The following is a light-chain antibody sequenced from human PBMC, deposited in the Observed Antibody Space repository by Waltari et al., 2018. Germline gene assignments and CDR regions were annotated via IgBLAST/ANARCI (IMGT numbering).Light chain of an antibody. CDR1: QSLSSR. CDR2: DAS. Sequence: DIQMTQSPSTLSASIGDRVTITCRASQSLSSRLAWYQQSPGKAPKLLVYDASTLQSGVPSRFSGSGSGTEFTLTISSLQPEDFATYYCQHYTRYSITFGQGTRLEIK. V-gene: IGKV1-5*01. J-gene: IGKJ5*01. CDR3: QHYTRYSIT.